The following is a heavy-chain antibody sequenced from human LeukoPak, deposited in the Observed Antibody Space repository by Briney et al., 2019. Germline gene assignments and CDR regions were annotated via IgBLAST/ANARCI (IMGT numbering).Heavy chain of an antibody. Sequence: EASVKVSCKASGYTFTSYGISWVRQAPGQGLEWMGWISAYNGNTNYAQKLQGRVTMTTDTSTSTAYMELRSLISDDTAVYYCARDEGYYYDSSGYLIDPWGQGTLVTVSS. D-gene: IGHD3-22*01. CDR3: ARDEGYYYDSSGYLIDP. CDR1: GYTFTSYG. V-gene: IGHV1-18*01. CDR2: ISAYNGNT. J-gene: IGHJ5*02.